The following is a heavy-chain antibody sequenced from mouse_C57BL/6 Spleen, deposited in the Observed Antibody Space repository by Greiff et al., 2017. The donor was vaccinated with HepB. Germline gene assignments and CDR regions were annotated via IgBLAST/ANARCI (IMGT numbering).Heavy chain of an antibody. CDR1: GYSITSGYY. J-gene: IGHJ2*01. D-gene: IGHD2-2*01. CDR2: ISYDGSN. CDR3: ARDWDGYDVDD. Sequence: EVQLQESGPGLVKPSQSLSLTCSVTGYSITSGYYWTWIRQFPGNKLEWMGYISYDGSNNYNPSLKNRISITRDTSKNQFCLKLNSVTTEDTATYYCARDWDGYDVDDGGKGTTLTAS. V-gene: IGHV3-6*01.